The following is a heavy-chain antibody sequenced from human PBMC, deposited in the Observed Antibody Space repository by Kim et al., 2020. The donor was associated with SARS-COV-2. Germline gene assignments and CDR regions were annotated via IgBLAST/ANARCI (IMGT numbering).Heavy chain of an antibody. V-gene: IGHV3-48*03. CDR2: ISSSGSTI. CDR1: GFTFSSYE. CDR3: ARVLKTYNYDFWSGRQAYGMDV. D-gene: IGHD3-3*01. Sequence: GGSLRLSCAASGFTFSSYEMNWVRQAPGKGLEWVSYISSSGSTIYYADSVKGRFTISRDNAKNSLYLQMNSLRAEDTAVYYCARVLKTYNYDFWSGRQAYGMDVWGQGTTVTVSS. J-gene: IGHJ6*02.